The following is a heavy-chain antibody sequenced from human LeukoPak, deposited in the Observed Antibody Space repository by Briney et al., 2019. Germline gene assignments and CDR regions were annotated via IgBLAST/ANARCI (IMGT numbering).Heavy chain of an antibody. D-gene: IGHD6-19*01. CDR1: GFTFDDYG. V-gene: IGHV3-7*01. CDR3: ARGSGWTDY. Sequence: GGSLRLSCAASGFTFDDYGMSWVRQAPGKGLEWVANIKEDGSDKYYVDSVKGRFTISRDNAKNSVYLQMNSLRAEDTAVYYCARGSGWTDYWGQGTLVTVSP. J-gene: IGHJ4*02. CDR2: IKEDGSDK.